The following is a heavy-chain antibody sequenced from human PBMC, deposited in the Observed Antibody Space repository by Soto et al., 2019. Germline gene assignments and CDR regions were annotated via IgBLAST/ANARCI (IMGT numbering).Heavy chain of an antibody. CDR2: IIPIFGTA. CDR1: GGTFSSYA. Sequence: GASVKVSCKASGGTFSSYAISWVRQAPGQGLEWMGGIIPIFGTANYAQKFQGRVTITADESTSTAYMELSSLRSEDTAVYYCARTPDCSSTSCYGWSGYYIFDYWGQGTLVTVSS. CDR3: ARTPDCSSTSCYGWSGYYIFDY. J-gene: IGHJ4*02. D-gene: IGHD2-2*01. V-gene: IGHV1-69*13.